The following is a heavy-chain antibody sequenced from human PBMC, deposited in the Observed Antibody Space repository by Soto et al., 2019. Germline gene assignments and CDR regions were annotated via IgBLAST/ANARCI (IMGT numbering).Heavy chain of an antibody. Sequence: QITLKESGTTLVKPKQTLTLTCTFSGFSLTTAGAGVGWIRQPPGKALEWLALIYWNDDTRYSPSLKSRLTITKDTSKNQVVRRMTNMDPVDTATYYCAHRGYGNYPRDNWFDPWGQGILVIVSS. CDR2: IYWNDDT. V-gene: IGHV2-5*01. CDR1: GFSLTTAGAG. D-gene: IGHD4-17*01. J-gene: IGHJ5*02. CDR3: AHRGYGNYPRDNWFDP.